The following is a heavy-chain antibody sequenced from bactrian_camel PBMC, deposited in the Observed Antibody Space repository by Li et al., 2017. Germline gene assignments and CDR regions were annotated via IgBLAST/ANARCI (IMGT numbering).Heavy chain of an antibody. D-gene: IGHD5*01. V-gene: IGHV3S7*01. CDR3: VSIGAAALWG. CDR1: EFAVDGAD. Sequence: VQLVESGGGSVQAGGSLRLTCVASEFAVDGADMAWVRQAPGKGLEWVAGIYSAGDDWDIGRSVKGRFTISRDNRKNTTYLQMNTLRSDDTALYYCVSIGAAALWGWGQGTQVTVS. J-gene: IGHJ4*01. CDR2: IYSAGDDW.